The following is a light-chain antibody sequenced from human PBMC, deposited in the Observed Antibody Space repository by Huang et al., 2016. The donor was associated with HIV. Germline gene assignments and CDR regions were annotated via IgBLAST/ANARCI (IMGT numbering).Light chain of an antibody. J-gene: IGKJ1*01. CDR2: GVS. CDR1: QSVSNN. CDR3: QQSNSWPPWT. V-gene: IGKV3-15*01. Sequence: EIVMTQSPAILSVSPGERATRSCRARQSVSNNLAWYQQKPGQAPRLVIYGVSTRATGSQARVSGSGSGTEFTLTISSLQSEDFAVYYCQQSNSWPPWTFGQGTKVEI.